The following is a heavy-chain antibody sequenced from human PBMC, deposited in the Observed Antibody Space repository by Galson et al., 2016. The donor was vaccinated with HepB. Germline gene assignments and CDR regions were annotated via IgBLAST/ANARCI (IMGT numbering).Heavy chain of an antibody. CDR1: GFTFSNYA. Sequence: SLRLSCAAAGFTFSNYAMSWVRQAPGKGLEWVSTISGSGDSTYYEDSGKGRFTISRDKSKNTLYLQMNSLRAEDTAVYYCTKDGDSTGYYYSKFNWGQGTLVVDSS. J-gene: IGHJ4*02. CDR3: TKDGDSTGYYYSKFN. V-gene: IGHV3-23*01. CDR2: ISGSGDST. D-gene: IGHD3-22*01.